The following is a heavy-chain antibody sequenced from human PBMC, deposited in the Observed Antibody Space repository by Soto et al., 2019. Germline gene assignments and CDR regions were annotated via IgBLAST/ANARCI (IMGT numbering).Heavy chain of an antibody. D-gene: IGHD5-12*01. CDR1: GLTFSSYS. CDR2: ISGSSSTI. CDR3: ATAFGPPHGDNYRWLAP. J-gene: IGHJ5*02. Sequence: EVQLVESGGGLVKPGGSLRLSCAASGLTFSSYSMNWVRQAPGTGLEWVSTISGSSSTIYYADSVKGRFTISGDNAKNSGSLEMNSLRAGGTAVYYCATAFGPPHGDNYRWLAPWGQGTLVTV. V-gene: IGHV3-21*01.